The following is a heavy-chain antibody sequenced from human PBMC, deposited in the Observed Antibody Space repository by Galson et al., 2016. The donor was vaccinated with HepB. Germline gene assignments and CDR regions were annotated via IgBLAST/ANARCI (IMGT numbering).Heavy chain of an antibody. Sequence: SLRLSCATSEFTFSGYGIHWVRQAPGKGLEWVALIWNDGSKKYYADSVKGRFTISRDNSKNTLYLQMNSLRAEDTAVYYCARSGSYYDSSGYYRDPFDYWGQRTLVTVSS. V-gene: IGHV3-33*01. D-gene: IGHD3-22*01. CDR2: IWNDGSKK. CDR3: ARSGSYYDSSGYYRDPFDY. J-gene: IGHJ4*02. CDR1: EFTFSGYG.